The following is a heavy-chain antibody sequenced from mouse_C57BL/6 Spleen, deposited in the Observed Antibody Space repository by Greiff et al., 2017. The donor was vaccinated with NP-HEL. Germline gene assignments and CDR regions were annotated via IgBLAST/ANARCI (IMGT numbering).Heavy chain of an antibody. Sequence: VQLKESGPELVKPGASVKIPCKASGYTFTDYNMDWVKQSHGKSLEWIGDINPNNGGTIYNQKFKGKATLTVDKSSSTAYMELRSLTSEDTAVYYCARSKYYGSSTWFAYWGQGTLVTVSA. CDR2: INPNNGGT. CDR3: ARSKYYGSSTWFAY. V-gene: IGHV1-18*01. J-gene: IGHJ3*01. CDR1: GYTFTDYN. D-gene: IGHD1-1*01.